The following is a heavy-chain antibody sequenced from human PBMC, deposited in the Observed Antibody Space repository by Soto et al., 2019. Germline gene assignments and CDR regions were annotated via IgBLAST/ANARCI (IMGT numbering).Heavy chain of an antibody. J-gene: IGHJ4*02. CDR2: IYSSGNS. V-gene: IGHV4-31*03. Sequence: TLSLTCTFSVGSISIGGHCWSGIRQHPGKGLEWIGYIYSSGNSYYNPSLKSRVTISVDTSKNQFSLNLRSVTAADTAVYYCARNYYDRSGYSMYYSDYWGQGTMVTVSS. CDR1: VGSISIGGHC. CDR3: ARNYYDRSGYSMYYSDY. D-gene: IGHD3-22*01.